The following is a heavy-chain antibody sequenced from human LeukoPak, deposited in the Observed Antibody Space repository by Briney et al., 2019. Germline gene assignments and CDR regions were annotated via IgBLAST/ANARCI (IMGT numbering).Heavy chain of an antibody. D-gene: IGHD3-10*01. CDR3: ARVRGMVRGVIKPYTFDY. CDR2: MNPNSGNT. J-gene: IGHJ4*02. CDR1: GYTFTSYD. Sequence: ASVKVSCKASGYTFTSYDINWVRQATGQGLEWMGWMNPNSGNTGYAQKFQGRVTMTRNTSISTAYVELSSLRSGDTAVYYCARVRGMVRGVIKPYTFDYWGQGTLVTVSS. V-gene: IGHV1-8*01.